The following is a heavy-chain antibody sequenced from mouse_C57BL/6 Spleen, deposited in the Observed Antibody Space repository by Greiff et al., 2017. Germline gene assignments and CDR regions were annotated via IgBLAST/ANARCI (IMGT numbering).Heavy chain of an antibody. Sequence: QVQLQQPGAELVKPGASVKLSCKASGYTFTSYWMHWVKQRPGQGLEWIGMIYPNSGSTNYNEKFKSKATLTVDKSSSTADMQLSSLTSEDSADYYCARGGIRYFDVWGKGTTVTVSS. CDR2: IYPNSGST. V-gene: IGHV1-64*01. CDR3: ARGGIRYFDV. J-gene: IGHJ1*03. CDR1: GYTFTSYW.